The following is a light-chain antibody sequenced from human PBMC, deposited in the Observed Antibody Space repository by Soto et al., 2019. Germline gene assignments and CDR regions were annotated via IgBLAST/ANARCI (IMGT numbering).Light chain of an antibody. CDR2: FAS. CDR3: MQAPQPPRT. V-gene: IGKV2-28*01. J-gene: IGKJ1*01. Sequence: VMTQSPLSLTVTPGEPASISCKSSQSLQHNNGNTLLDWYMQKPGQSPQLLIYFASRRATGDHDRVSGSGSGTDFTLRISTMEADDAAIYYCMQAPQPPRTFVQGTQLEI. CDR1: QSLQHNNGNTL.